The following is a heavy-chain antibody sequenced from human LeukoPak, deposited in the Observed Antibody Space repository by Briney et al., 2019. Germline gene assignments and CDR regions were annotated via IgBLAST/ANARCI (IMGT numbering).Heavy chain of an antibody. CDR1: GFPFSSYA. J-gene: IGHJ2*01. CDR2: IWYDGTNK. Sequence: GGSLRLSCSASGFPFSSYAMHWVRQAPGKGLEWVAVIWYDGTNKYYTDSVKGRFTISRDISENTLYLQMNSLRAEDTAVYYCARDRGTIHWYFDLWGRGTLVTVSS. CDR3: ARDRGTIHWYFDL. D-gene: IGHD1-1*01. V-gene: IGHV3-33*08.